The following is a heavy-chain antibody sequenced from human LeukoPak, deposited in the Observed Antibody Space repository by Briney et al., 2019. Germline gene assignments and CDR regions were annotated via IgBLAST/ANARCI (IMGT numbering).Heavy chain of an antibody. CDR1: GFTFSNNA. CDR3: AKTHYYGSKD. CDR2: ISSSGSTI. Sequence: PGGSLRLSCAASGFTFSNNAMSWVRQAPGKGLEWVSYISSSGSTIYYADSVKGRFTISRDNAKNSLYLQMNSLRAEDTAVYYCAKTHYYGSKDWGQGTLVTVSS. V-gene: IGHV3-11*01. D-gene: IGHD3-10*01. J-gene: IGHJ4*02.